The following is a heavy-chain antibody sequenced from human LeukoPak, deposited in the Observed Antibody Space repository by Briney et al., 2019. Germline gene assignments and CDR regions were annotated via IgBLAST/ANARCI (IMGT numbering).Heavy chain of an antibody. CDR3: AKVSADFVAVAGQTGNNWFDP. Sequence: QTGGSLRLSCAASGFTFSSYGMHWVRQAPGKGLEWVAVISYDGSNKYYADSVKSRFTISRDNSKNTLYLQMNSLRAEDTAVYYCAKVSADFVAVAGQTGNNWFDPWGQGTLVTVSS. CDR2: ISYDGSNK. J-gene: IGHJ5*02. D-gene: IGHD6-19*01. CDR1: GFTFSSYG. V-gene: IGHV3-30*18.